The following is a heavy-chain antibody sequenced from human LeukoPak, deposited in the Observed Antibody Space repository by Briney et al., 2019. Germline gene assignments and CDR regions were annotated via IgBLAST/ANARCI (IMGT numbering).Heavy chain of an antibody. Sequence: PSGTLSLTCAVYGGSFSGYYWSWIRQPPGKGLEWIGEINHSGSTNYNPSLKSRVTISVDTSKNQFSLKLSSVTAADTAVYYCARHEFSHYSGYDINFDYWGQGTLVTVSS. CDR1: GGSFSGYY. CDR3: ARHEFSHYSGYDINFDY. V-gene: IGHV4-34*01. J-gene: IGHJ4*02. D-gene: IGHD5-12*01. CDR2: INHSGST.